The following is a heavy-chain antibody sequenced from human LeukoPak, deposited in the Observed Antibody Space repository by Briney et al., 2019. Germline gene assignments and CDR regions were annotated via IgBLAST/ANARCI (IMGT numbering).Heavy chain of an antibody. Sequence: PGGSLRLSCAASGSTFTSCTMNWVRQAPGKGLEWVSSISSTSTYIFYADSVKGRFTISRDNAKNSLYLQMNSLRAEDTAVYYCARDFLNTFDIWGQGTMVTVSS. CDR3: ARDFLNTFDI. J-gene: IGHJ3*02. CDR2: ISSTSTYI. D-gene: IGHD1/OR15-1a*01. V-gene: IGHV3-21*01. CDR1: GSTFTSCT.